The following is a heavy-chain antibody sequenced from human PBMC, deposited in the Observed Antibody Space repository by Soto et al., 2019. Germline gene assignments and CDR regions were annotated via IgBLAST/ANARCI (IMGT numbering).Heavy chain of an antibody. Sequence: SETLSLTCTVSGGSISSYYWSWIRQPPGKGLEWIGYIYYSGSTNYNPSLKSRVTISVDTSKNQFSLKLSSVTAADTAVYYCARDLWFGESFRYYFDYWAQGTLVTVSS. D-gene: IGHD3-10*01. J-gene: IGHJ4*02. V-gene: IGHV4-59*01. CDR3: ARDLWFGESFRYYFDY. CDR1: GGSISSYY. CDR2: IYYSGST.